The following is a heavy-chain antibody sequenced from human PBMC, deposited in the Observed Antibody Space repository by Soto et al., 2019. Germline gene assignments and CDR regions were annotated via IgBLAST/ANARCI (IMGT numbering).Heavy chain of an antibody. CDR2: IYYSGST. V-gene: IGHV4-30-4*01. D-gene: IGHD3-10*01. CDR3: ARGSLWFGETNNWFDP. Sequence: SETLSLTCTVSGGSISSGDYYWSWIRQPPGKGLEWIGYIYYSGSTYYNPSLKSRVTISVDTSKNQFSLKLSSVTAADTAVYYCARGSLWFGETNNWFDPWGQGTLVTVSS. J-gene: IGHJ5*02. CDR1: GGSISSGDYY.